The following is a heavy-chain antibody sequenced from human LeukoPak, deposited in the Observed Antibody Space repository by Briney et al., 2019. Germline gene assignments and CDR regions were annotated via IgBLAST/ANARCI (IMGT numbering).Heavy chain of an antibody. CDR1: GYTFTSYY. CDR2: INPSGGST. J-gene: IGHJ4*02. V-gene: IGHV1-46*01. CDR3: ATEYGSGKTGLYFDY. Sequence: ASVKVSCKASGYTFTSYYMHWVRQAPGQGLEWMGIINPSGGSTSYAQKFQGRVTMTEDTSTDTAYMELSSLRSEDTAVYYCATEYGSGKTGLYFDYWGQGTLVTVSS. D-gene: IGHD3-10*01.